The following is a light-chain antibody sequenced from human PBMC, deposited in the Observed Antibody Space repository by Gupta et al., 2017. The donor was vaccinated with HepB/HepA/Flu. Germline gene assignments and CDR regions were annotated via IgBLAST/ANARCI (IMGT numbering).Light chain of an antibody. CDR3: QQHNSYPLT. Sequence: DIQMTQSPSSLSASVGDRVTITCRASQDIRSDLGWYQQKPGKAPKRLIYTASSLQSGVPSRFSGSGSGTEFALTITGLQPEDVATYYCQQHNSYPLTFGGGTKVEIK. CDR2: TAS. CDR1: QDIRSD. J-gene: IGKJ4*02. V-gene: IGKV1-17*01.